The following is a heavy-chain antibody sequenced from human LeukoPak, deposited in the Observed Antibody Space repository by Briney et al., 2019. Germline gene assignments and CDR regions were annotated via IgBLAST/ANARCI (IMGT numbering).Heavy chain of an antibody. J-gene: IGHJ4*02. CDR1: GYTFTGYC. D-gene: IGHD3-16*02. CDR3: ARVWHDYVWGSYRPTIEYYFDY. V-gene: IGHV1-2*02. Sequence: ASVKVSCKASGYTFTGYCMHWVRQAPGQGLEWMGWINPNSGGTNYAQKFQGRVTMTRDTSISTAYMELSRLRSDDTAVYYCARVWHDYVWGSYRPTIEYYFDYWGQGTLVTVSS. CDR2: INPNSGGT.